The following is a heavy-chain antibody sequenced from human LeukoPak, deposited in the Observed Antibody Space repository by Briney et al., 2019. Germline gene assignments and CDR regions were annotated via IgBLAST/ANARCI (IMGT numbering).Heavy chain of an antibody. CDR2: IYRGRT. D-gene: IGHD2-21*01. CDR3: AGEGEYGDSYS. J-gene: IGHJ5*02. V-gene: IGHV4-30-2*01. Sequence: SQTLSLTCAVSGDSISYESYYWNWIRQAPGKGPEWIGNIYRGRTRLNPSLTRRVAISVDMSKSQVSLSLTSVTAADTAIYYCAGEGEYGDSYSWGQGALVIVSA. CDR1: GDSISYESYY.